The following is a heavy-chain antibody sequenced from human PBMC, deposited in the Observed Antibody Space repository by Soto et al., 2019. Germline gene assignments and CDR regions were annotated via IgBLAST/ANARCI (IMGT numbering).Heavy chain of an antibody. CDR2: IYHSGIT. CDR1: GGSISSGGYS. D-gene: IGHD3-3*01. V-gene: IGHV4-30-2*01. J-gene: IGHJ5*02. Sequence: SETLSLTCAVSGGSISSGGYSWSWIRQPPGKGLEWIGYIYHSGITYYYPSLKSPVTISVDRSKNQFSLKLISVTAADAAVYYCARAGSLDYDFWGDVSRGWFDPWGQGTLVTVSS. CDR3: ARAGSLDYDFWGDVSRGWFDP.